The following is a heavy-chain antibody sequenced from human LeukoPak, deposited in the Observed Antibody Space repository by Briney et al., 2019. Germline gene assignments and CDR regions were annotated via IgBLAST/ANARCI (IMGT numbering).Heavy chain of an antibody. J-gene: IGHJ4*02. CDR1: GFTFSSYA. CDR3: AREKGRDGYRGSFDY. Sequence: QAGGSLRLSCAASGFTFSSYAMHWVRQAPGKGLEWVAVISYDGSNKYYADSVKGRFTISRDNSKNTLYLQMNSLRAEDTAVYYCAREKGRDGYRGSFDYWGQGTLVTVSS. V-gene: IGHV3-30*04. D-gene: IGHD5-24*01. CDR2: ISYDGSNK.